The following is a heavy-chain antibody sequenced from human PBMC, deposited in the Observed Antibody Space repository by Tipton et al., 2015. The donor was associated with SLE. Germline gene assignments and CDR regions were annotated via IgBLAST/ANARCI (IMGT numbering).Heavy chain of an antibody. Sequence: TLSLTCTVSGYSISSGYYWGWIRQPPGKGLEWIGNIYHSGSTYYNPSLKSRVTISVDTSKNQFSLKMSSVTAADTAVYFCARGAISDFYYYGMDVWGQGTTVTVSS. CDR3: ARGAISDFYYYGMDV. D-gene: IGHD5-12*01. CDR2: IYHSGST. J-gene: IGHJ6*02. V-gene: IGHV4-38-2*02. CDR1: GYSISSGYY.